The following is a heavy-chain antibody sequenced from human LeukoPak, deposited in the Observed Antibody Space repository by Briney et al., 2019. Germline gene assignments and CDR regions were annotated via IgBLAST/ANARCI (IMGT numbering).Heavy chain of an antibody. D-gene: IGHD6-19*01. CDR3: ARGSVAGYYYYYYMDV. CDR1: GYTFTSYG. Sequence: ASVKVSCKASGYTFTSYGISWVRQAPGQGLEWMGWISAYNGNTNYAQKLQGRVTMTRDMSTSTVYMELSSLRSEDTAVYYCARGSVAGYYYYYYMDVWGKGTTVTVSS. CDR2: ISAYNGNT. V-gene: IGHV1-18*01. J-gene: IGHJ6*03.